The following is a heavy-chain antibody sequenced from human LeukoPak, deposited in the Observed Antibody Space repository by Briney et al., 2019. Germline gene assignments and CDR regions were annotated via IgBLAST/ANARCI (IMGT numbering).Heavy chain of an antibody. CDR1: GGSISSYY. CDR3: ASFKSYYDILTGYYDASDI. CDR2: IYYSGST. V-gene: IGHV4-59*12. D-gene: IGHD3-9*01. Sequence: SETLSLTCTVSGGSISSYYWSWIRQPPGKGLEWIGYIYYSGSTNYNPSLKSRVTISVDTSKNQFSLKLSSVTAADTAVYYCASFKSYYDILTGYYDASDIWGQGTMVTVSS. J-gene: IGHJ3*02.